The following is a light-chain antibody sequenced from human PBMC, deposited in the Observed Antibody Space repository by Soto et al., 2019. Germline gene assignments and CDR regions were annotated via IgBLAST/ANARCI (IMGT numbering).Light chain of an antibody. J-gene: IGLJ3*02. CDR3: SSYTTSATLV. CDR1: NTDIGVYDY. Sequence: QLVLTQPASVSGSPGQSITISCTGTNTDIGVYDYVSWYQQHPGKAPKVIIYEVTNRPSGVSNRFSGSKSGDTASLTISGLQSEDEADYYCSSYTTSATLVFGGGTKLTVL. CDR2: EVT. V-gene: IGLV2-14*01.